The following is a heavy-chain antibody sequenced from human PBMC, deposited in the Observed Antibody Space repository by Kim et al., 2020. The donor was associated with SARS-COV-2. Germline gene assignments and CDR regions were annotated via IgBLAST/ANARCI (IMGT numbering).Heavy chain of an antibody. Sequence: VKGRFTISRDNSKNTLYLQMNSLRAEDTAVYYCAKDAPWLERSHNDAFDIWGQGTMVTVSS. J-gene: IGHJ3*02. V-gene: IGHV3-30*02. CDR3: AKDAPWLERSHNDAFDI. D-gene: IGHD1-1*01.